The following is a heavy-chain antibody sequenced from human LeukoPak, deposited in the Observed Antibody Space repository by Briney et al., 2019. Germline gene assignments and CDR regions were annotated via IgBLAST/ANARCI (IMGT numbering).Heavy chain of an antibody. J-gene: IGHJ4*02. CDR3: ANYYDSSGYYSNQYYFDY. V-gene: IGHV3-30*18. Sequence: PGRSLRLSCAASGFTFRTYGMHWVRQAPGKGLEWVAVISYDGSNKYYADSVKGRFTISRDNSKNTLYLQMNSLRAEDTAVYYCANYYDSSGYYSNQYYFDYWGQGTLVTVSS. CDR2: ISYDGSNK. D-gene: IGHD3-22*01. CDR1: GFTFRTYG.